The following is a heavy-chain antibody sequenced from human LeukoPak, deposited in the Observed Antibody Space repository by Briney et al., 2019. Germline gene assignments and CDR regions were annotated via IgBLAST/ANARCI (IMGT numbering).Heavy chain of an antibody. Sequence: SETLSLTCAVYGGSFSGYYWSWIRQPPGKGLEWIGEINHSGSTNYNPSLKSRVTISVDTSKNQFSLKLSFVTAADTAVYYCARGRGYSYGLDYWGQGTLVTVSS. CDR2: INHSGST. J-gene: IGHJ4*02. V-gene: IGHV4-34*01. CDR3: ARGRGYSYGLDY. CDR1: GGSFSGYY. D-gene: IGHD5-18*01.